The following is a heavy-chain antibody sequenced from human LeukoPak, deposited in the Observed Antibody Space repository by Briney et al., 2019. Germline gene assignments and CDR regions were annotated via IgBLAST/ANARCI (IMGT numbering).Heavy chain of an antibody. V-gene: IGHV1-69*05. Sequence: SVKVSCKASGGTFSSYAISWVRQAPGQGLEWMGRIIPIFGTANYAQKFQGRVTITTDESTSTAYMELSSLRSEDTAVYYCAREITIFGVAHFYYWGQGTLVTVSS. CDR1: GGTFSSYA. CDR3: AREITIFGVAHFYY. CDR2: IIPIFGTA. D-gene: IGHD3-3*01. J-gene: IGHJ4*02.